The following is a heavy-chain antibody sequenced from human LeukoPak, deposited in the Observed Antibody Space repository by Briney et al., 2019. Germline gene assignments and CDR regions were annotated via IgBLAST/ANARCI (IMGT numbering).Heavy chain of an antibody. J-gene: IGHJ4*02. V-gene: IGHV3-30*04. CDR1: GFTFSSYA. D-gene: IGHD5-24*01. CDR2: ISYDGSNK. Sequence: GGSLRLSCAASGFTFSSYAMHWVRQAPGKGLEWVAVISYDGSNKYYADSVKGRFTISRDNAKNSLYLQMNSLRAEDTAVYYCAREGYSPRDGYNFNFDYWSQGTLVTVSS. CDR3: AREGYSPRDGYNFNFDY.